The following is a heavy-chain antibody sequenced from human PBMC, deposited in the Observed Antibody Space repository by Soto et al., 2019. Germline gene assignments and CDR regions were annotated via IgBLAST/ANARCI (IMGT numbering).Heavy chain of an antibody. J-gene: IGHJ4*02. Sequence: GASVKVSCKASGYTFTSNYIHWVRQAPGQGLEWMGIINPSGGSTSYAQKFQGRVTMTRDTSTSTVYMELSRLRSEDTAVYYCASSIGAVGSRFDYWGQGIPVTVSX. D-gene: IGHD6-13*01. V-gene: IGHV1-46*01. CDR3: ASSIGAVGSRFDY. CDR2: INPSGGST. CDR1: GYTFTSNY.